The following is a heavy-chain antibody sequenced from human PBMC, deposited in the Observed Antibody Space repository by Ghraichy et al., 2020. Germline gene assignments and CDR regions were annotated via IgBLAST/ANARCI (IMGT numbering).Heavy chain of an antibody. J-gene: IGHJ4*02. CDR1: GFTFSDFA. D-gene: IGHD4-23*01. CDR2: IRTSSDI. Sequence: GGSLRLSCAASGFTFSDFALNWVRQAPGKGLEWISYIRTSSDIYYSASVKGRFTISRDNAKNSLYLQMNSLRDEDTTLYYCSRGSESTGGNLIFHYWYQGPLVTVSS. CDR3: SRGSESTGGNLIFHY. V-gene: IGHV3-69-1*01.